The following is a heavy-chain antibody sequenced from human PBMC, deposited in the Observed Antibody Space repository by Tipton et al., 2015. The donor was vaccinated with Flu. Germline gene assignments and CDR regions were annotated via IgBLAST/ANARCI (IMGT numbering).Heavy chain of an antibody. CDR1: GDSVSSNSAA. CDR3: ARDRDYYDSSGYLLGLDY. J-gene: IGHJ4*02. V-gene: IGHV6-1*01. Sequence: GLVKPSQTLSPTCAISGDSVSSNSAAWNWIRQSPSRGLEWLGRTYYRSKWYNDYAVSVKSRITINPDTSKNQFSLQLNSVTPEDTAVYYCARDRDYYDSSGYLLGLDYWGQGTLVTVSS. D-gene: IGHD3-22*01. CDR2: TYYRSKWYN.